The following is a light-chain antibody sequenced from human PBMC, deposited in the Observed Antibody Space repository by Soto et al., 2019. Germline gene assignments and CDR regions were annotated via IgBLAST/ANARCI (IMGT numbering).Light chain of an antibody. V-gene: IGKV1-39*01. CDR1: QSISTY. Sequence: DIQMTQSPSSLSASVGDRVTITCRSSQSISTYLNWYQQKPGKAPKLLIYSASSLQSGVPSRFSGNGSGTDFTLTISSLQPEDFATYFCQQSYNTPRTFGPGTKVEIK. CDR2: SAS. J-gene: IGKJ1*01. CDR3: QQSYNTPRT.